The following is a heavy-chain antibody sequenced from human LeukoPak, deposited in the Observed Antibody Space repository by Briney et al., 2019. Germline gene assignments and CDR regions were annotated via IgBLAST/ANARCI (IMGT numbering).Heavy chain of an antibody. V-gene: IGHV1-2*02. J-gene: IGHJ4*02. Sequence: GASVKVSCKSSGYTFNSYGITWVRQAPGQGLEWMGWIDPNSGGTNYAQKFQGRVTMTRDTSISTAYMELSRLRSDDTAVYYCARGGRIRVGAIMSSDYWGQGTLVTVSP. CDR2: IDPNSGGT. CDR1: GYTFNSYG. CDR3: ARGGRIRVGAIMSSDY. D-gene: IGHD1-26*01.